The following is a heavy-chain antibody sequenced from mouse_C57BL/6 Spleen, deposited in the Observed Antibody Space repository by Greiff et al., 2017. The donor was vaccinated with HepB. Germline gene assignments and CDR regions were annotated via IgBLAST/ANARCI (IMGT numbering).Heavy chain of an antibody. CDR1: GFTFSSYA. Sequence: EVHLVESGGGLVKPGGSLKLSCAASGFTFSSYAMSWVRQTPEKRLEWVATISDGGSYTYYPDNVKGRFTISRDNAKNNLYLQMSHLKSEDTAMYYCARVDSGAMDYWGQGTSVTVSS. CDR3: ARVDSGAMDY. V-gene: IGHV5-4*01. J-gene: IGHJ4*01. D-gene: IGHD3-1*01. CDR2: ISDGGSYT.